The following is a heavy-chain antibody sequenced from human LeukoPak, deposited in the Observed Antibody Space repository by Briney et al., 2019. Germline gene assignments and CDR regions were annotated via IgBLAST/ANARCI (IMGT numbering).Heavy chain of an antibody. Sequence: GGSLRLSCAGSGFTFSNYSINWVRQAPGKGLEWVSAISGSGGSTYYADSVKGRFTISRDNSKNTLYLQMNSLRADDTAVYYCAKDGGCSSTSCYAYDYWGQGTLVTVSS. CDR2: ISGSGGST. CDR1: GFTFSNYS. V-gene: IGHV3-23*01. CDR3: AKDGGCSSTSCYAYDY. J-gene: IGHJ4*02. D-gene: IGHD2-2*01.